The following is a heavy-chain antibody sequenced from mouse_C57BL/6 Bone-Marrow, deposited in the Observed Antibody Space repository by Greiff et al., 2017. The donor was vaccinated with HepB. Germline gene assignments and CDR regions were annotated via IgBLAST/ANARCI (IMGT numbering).Heavy chain of an antibody. Sequence: EVKLMESGGGLVKPGGSLKLSCAASGFTFSSYAMSWVRQTPEKRLEWVATISDGGSYTYYPDNVKGRFTLSRDNAKNNRYRQMSHLKSEGTAMYNCARDYSNAYWGQGTTLTVSS. CDR3: ARDYSNAY. J-gene: IGHJ2*01. CDR1: GFTFSSYA. CDR2: ISDGGSYT. D-gene: IGHD2-5*01. V-gene: IGHV5-4*01.